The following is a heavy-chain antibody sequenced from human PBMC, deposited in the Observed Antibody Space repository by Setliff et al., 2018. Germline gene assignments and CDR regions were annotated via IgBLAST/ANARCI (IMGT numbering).Heavy chain of an antibody. D-gene: IGHD3-3*01. CDR1: GYTFLSYG. J-gene: IGHJ4*02. CDR2: ISAYTGKT. CDR3: ARAPRLEWILPTFDY. Sequence: ASVKVSCKAVGYTFLSYGLSWVRQAPGQGLEWMGWISAYTGKTDYAQNFQGRVTMTTDTSTNTAYLELRSLRYGDTAVYFCARAPRLEWILPTFDYWGQGTPVTVSS. V-gene: IGHV1-18*01.